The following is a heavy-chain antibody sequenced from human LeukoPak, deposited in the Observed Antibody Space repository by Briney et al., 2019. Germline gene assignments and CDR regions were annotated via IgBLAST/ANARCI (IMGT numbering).Heavy chain of an antibody. V-gene: IGHV3-23*01. Sequence: QAGGSLRLSCAASGFTFSSYAMSWVRQAPGKGLEWVSALSGSGGSTYYADSVKGRFTISRDNSKNTLHLQMNSLRAEDTAVYYCAIPPTTVTVAYWGQGTLVTVSS. CDR2: LSGSGGST. CDR3: AIPPTTVTVAY. D-gene: IGHD4-17*01. CDR1: GFTFSSYA. J-gene: IGHJ4*02.